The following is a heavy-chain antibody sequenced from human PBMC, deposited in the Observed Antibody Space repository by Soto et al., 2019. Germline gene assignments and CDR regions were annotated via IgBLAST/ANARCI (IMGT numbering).Heavy chain of an antibody. CDR3: VRSPLSGSRPCDVFDV. CDR1: GYIYTYRY. CDR2: ITIYNGNT. D-gene: IGHD6-6*01. V-gene: IGHV1-45*02. J-gene: IGHJ3*01. Sequence: QMVLVQTGAEVKTTGFSVKISCKASGYIYTYRYLHWVRQAPGQAFEWMGWITIYNGNTRYAQKCHPRVAITRETLLTAVYVEMTGLTSDDTGIYYCVRSPLSGSRPCDVFDVWGPGKLVTV.